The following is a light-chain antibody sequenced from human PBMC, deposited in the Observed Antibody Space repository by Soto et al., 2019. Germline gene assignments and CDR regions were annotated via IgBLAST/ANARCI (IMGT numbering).Light chain of an antibody. CDR3: ISYAGANSVV. CDR1: SSDVGGYNY. V-gene: IGLV2-8*01. J-gene: IGLJ2*01. CDR2: EVS. Sequence: QSALTQPPSASGSPGQSVTISCTGMSSDVGGYNYVSWYQQHPGKAPKLMIYEVSKRPSGVPDRFSGSKSGNTASLTVSGLQAEDEADYYCISYAGANSVVFGGGTKVTVL.